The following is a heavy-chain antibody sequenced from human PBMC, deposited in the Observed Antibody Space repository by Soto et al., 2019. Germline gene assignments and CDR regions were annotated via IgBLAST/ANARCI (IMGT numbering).Heavy chain of an antibody. CDR3: ARDKGDFMVRGVRRLDHFPMDV. D-gene: IGHD3-10*01. Sequence: QVQLVQSGAEVRKHGSSVLVSCKAYGGTFSNYPINWVRQAPGQGLEWMGRIIPIFSSTNYAQKFQGRVTITADESTTTAYMELSSLGSEDTAVYYCARDKGDFMVRGVRRLDHFPMDVLGQGTTVTVSS. V-gene: IGHV1-69*18. CDR1: GGTFSNYP. J-gene: IGHJ6*02. CDR2: IIPIFSST.